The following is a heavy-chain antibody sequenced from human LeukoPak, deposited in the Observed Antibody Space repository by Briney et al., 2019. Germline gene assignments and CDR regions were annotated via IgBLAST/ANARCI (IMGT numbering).Heavy chain of an antibody. CDR1: GFTFSSYA. J-gene: IGHJ5*02. CDR3: AKSGGYTYYYDSSGYLYWFDP. CDR2: ISGSGGRT. V-gene: IGHV3-23*01. D-gene: IGHD3-22*01. Sequence: GGSLRLSCAASGFTFSSYAMSWVRQAPGKGLEWVSAISGSGGRTYYADSVKGRFTISRDNSKDTLYLQMNSLRAEDTAVYYCAKSGGYTYYYDSSGYLYWFDPWGQGTLVTVSS.